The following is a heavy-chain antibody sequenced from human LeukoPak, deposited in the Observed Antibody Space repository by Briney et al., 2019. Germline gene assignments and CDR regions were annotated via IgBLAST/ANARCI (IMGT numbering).Heavy chain of an antibody. CDR1: GFAVSSNY. D-gene: IGHD5-24*01. J-gene: IGHJ6*03. V-gene: IGHV3-53*01. CDR3: AKDVDGYYYYYMDV. Sequence: GGSLRLSCAASGFAVSSNYMSWVRQAPGKGLEWVSVIYSGGSTYYAGSVKGRFTVSRDSSKNTLYLQMNSLRAEDTAVYYCAKDVDGYYYYYMDVWGKGTTVTVSS. CDR2: IYSGGST.